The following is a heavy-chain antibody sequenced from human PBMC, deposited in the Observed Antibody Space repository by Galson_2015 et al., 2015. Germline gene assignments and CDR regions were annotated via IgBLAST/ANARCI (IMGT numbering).Heavy chain of an antibody. Sequence: SLRLSCAASGFTFSSYGMHWVRQAPGKGLEWVAVISYDGSNKYYADSVKGRFTISRDNSKNTLYLQMNSLRAEDTAVYYCAKDPDTQWLVRDDAFDIWGQGTMVTVSS. CDR3: AKDPDTQWLVRDDAFDI. CDR1: GFTFSSYG. D-gene: IGHD6-19*01. CDR2: ISYDGSNK. V-gene: IGHV3-30*18. J-gene: IGHJ3*02.